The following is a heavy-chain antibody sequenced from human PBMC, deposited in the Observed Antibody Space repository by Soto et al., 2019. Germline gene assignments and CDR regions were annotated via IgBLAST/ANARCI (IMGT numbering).Heavy chain of an antibody. D-gene: IGHD1-26*01. Sequence: TGWSLRLSCAASGFTFDNYEVNWVRQAPGKGLEWVSYISSSGSMMYYADSVKGRFTISRDNAQNSLYLEMNSLRAEDTAVYYCAKEATNINNFDNWGQGALVTVSS. J-gene: IGHJ4*02. CDR1: GFTFDNYE. V-gene: IGHV3-48*03. CDR3: AKEATNINNFDN. CDR2: ISSSGSMM.